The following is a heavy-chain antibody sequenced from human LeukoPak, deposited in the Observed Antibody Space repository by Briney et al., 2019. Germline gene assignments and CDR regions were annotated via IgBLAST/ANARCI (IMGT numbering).Heavy chain of an antibody. V-gene: IGHV4-59*01. CDR2: IYYSGST. CDR1: GGSISSYY. J-gene: IGHJ4*02. D-gene: IGHD2-2*01. CDR3: ARIVSSYCSSTSCYVDYFDY. Sequence: SETLSLTCTVSGGSISSYYWSWIRQPPGKGLEWLGYIYYSGSTNYNPSLKSRVTISVDTSKNQFSLKLSSVTAADTAVYYCARIVSSYCSSTSCYVDYFDYWGQGTLVTVSS.